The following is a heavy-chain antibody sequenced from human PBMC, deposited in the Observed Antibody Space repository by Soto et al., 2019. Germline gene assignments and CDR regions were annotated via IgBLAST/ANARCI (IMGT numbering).Heavy chain of an antibody. J-gene: IGHJ4*02. V-gene: IGHV3-48*03. D-gene: IGHD2-21*02. CDR3: ARDDYRGDSGAFDF. Sequence: GGSLRLSCEVSGFRFSSYEMNWVRQAPGKGLEWLAYISSSGSLIHYADSVRGRFTISRDNAKNSLYLQMLSLRAEDTAVYYDARDDYRGDSGAFDFWGQGTLVTVSS. CDR2: ISSSGSLI. CDR1: GFRFSSYE.